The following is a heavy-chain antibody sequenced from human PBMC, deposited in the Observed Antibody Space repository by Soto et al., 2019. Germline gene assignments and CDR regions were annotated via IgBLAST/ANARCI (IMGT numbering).Heavy chain of an antibody. V-gene: IGHV4-30-4*02. Sequence: PSDTLSRTCTVSGGSISSGDSYWSWIRQPPGKGLEWMGYMYYSGTTYYNPSLKSRVSFSVDTSKNQFSLKLTSVTAADTAVYYCARDEKKSDFYSGMDVWGQGTTVTVSS. CDR2: MYYSGTT. CDR3: ARDEKKSDFYSGMDV. J-gene: IGHJ6*02. CDR1: GGSISSGDSY.